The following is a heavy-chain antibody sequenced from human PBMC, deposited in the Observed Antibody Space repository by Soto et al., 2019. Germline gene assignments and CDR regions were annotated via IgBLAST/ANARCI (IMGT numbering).Heavy chain of an antibody. CDR3: ARGYYPQKYYYGMDV. Sequence: SVKVSCKASGGTLSSYAISWVRQAPGQGLGWMGGIIPIFGTANYAQKFQGRVTITADESTSTAYMELSSLRSEDTAVYYCARGYYPQKYYYGMDVWGQGTTVTVSS. V-gene: IGHV1-69*13. CDR2: IIPIFGTA. CDR1: GGTLSSYA. D-gene: IGHD3-22*01. J-gene: IGHJ6*02.